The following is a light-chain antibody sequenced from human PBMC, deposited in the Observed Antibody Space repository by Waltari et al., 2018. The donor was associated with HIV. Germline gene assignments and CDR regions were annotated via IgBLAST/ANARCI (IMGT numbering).Light chain of an antibody. Sequence: SYALTQPPSVSVAPGKTARITCGGDNLGGKLVHWYQQKPGQAPVWVICDDSDRPSGSPERFSGSNSGNTATLTISRVEGGDEADYYCQVWVDSRDVAVIFGGGTKLTVL. CDR1: NLGGKL. J-gene: IGLJ2*01. CDR3: QVWVDSRDVAVI. V-gene: IGLV3-21*04. CDR2: DDS.